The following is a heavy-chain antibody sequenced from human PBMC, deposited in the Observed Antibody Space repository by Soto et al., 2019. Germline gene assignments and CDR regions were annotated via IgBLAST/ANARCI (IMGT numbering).Heavy chain of an antibody. D-gene: IGHD6-13*01. J-gene: IGHJ5*02. CDR2: IYYSGST. Sequence: QVQLQESGPGLVKPSETLSLTCTVSGGSISSYYWSWIRQPPGKGLEWIGYIYYSGSTNYNPSLKSRVPRSGDTPKNQSAQRLSSVTAADTAVYYCARDRGQQAGSGGRKTDNWFDPWGQGTLVTVSS. CDR1: GGSISSYY. V-gene: IGHV4-59*01. CDR3: ARDRGQQAGSGGRKTDNWFDP.